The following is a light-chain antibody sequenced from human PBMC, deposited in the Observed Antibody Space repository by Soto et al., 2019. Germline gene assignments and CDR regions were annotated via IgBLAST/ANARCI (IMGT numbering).Light chain of an antibody. CDR2: DVS. CDR3: SSYTSTTLLV. Sequence: QSALTLPASVSGSPGQSITISCTGTSSDVGGYNYVSWYQQHPGKAPKLMIYDVSDRPSGVSNRFSGSKSGNTASLTISGLQSEDEADYYCSSYTSTTLLVFGTGTKVTVL. J-gene: IGLJ1*01. CDR1: SSDVGGYNY. V-gene: IGLV2-14*01.